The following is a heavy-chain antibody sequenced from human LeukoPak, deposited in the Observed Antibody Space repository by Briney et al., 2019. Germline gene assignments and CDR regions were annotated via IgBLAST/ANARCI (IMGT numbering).Heavy chain of an antibody. CDR1: GFTFSTYW. Sequence: GGSLRLSCAASGFTFSTYWMSWVRRAPGKGLEWVANIKQDGSEKYYVNSVKGRFTVSRDNAKNSLYLQMNSLRAEDTAVYYCARDVSGYDSNFDYWGQGTLVTVSS. J-gene: IGHJ4*02. CDR3: ARDVSGYDSNFDY. V-gene: IGHV3-7*01. CDR2: IKQDGSEK. D-gene: IGHD5-12*01.